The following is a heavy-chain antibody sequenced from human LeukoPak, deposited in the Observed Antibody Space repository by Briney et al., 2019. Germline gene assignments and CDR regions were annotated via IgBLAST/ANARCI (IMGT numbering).Heavy chain of an antibody. CDR2: ISGSGGST. V-gene: IGHV3-23*01. D-gene: IGHD6-19*01. CDR1: GFTFSSYA. Sequence: GGSLRLSCAASGFTFSSYAMSRVRQAPGKALEWVSAISGSGGSTYYADSVKGRFSISRDNSKNTLYLQMNSLRAEDTAVYYCAKDGLYSSGIFDYWGQGTLVTVSS. CDR3: AKDGLYSSGIFDY. J-gene: IGHJ4*02.